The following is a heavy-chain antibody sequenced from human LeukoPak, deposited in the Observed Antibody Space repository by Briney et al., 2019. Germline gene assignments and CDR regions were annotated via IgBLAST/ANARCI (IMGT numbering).Heavy chain of an antibody. CDR2: IYYSGST. D-gene: IGHD3-22*01. J-gene: IGHJ4*02. CDR1: GGSISSHH. V-gene: IGHV4-59*11. CDR3: ARGRGYYYDSSGTFDY. Sequence: PSETLSLTCTVSGGSISSHHWSWIRQPPGKGLEWIGYIYYSGSTNYNPSLKSRVTISVDTSKNQFSLKLSSVTAADTAVYYCARGRGYYYDSSGTFDYWGQGTLVTVSS.